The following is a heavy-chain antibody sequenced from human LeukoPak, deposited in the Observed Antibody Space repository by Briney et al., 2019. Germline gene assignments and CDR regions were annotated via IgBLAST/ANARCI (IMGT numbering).Heavy chain of an antibody. D-gene: IGHD3-10*01. J-gene: IGHJ3*02. Sequence: GGCLRLSCSASGFTFSSYAMHWVRQAPGKGLEYVSAISSIGGSTYYADSVKGRFTISTDNSKDTLYLQMSSLRAEDTAVYYCVKVSSYDGSGSYYLDAFDIWGQGTMVTVSS. CDR1: GFTFSSYA. CDR3: VKVSSYDGSGSYYLDAFDI. V-gene: IGHV3-64D*06. CDR2: ISSIGGST.